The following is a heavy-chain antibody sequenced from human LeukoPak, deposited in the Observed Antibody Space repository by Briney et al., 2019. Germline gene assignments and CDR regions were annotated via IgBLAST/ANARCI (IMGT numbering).Heavy chain of an antibody. D-gene: IGHD2-2*01. J-gene: IGHJ5*02. CDR1: GGTFSSYA. Sequence: SVKVSCKASGGTFSSYAISWVRQAPGQGLEWMGGIIPIFGTANYAQKFQGRVTITADESTSTAYMELSSLRSEDTAVYYCASRCSSTSCFFGSWGQGTLVTVSS. V-gene: IGHV1-69*13. CDR2: IIPIFGTA. CDR3: ASRCSSTSCFFGS.